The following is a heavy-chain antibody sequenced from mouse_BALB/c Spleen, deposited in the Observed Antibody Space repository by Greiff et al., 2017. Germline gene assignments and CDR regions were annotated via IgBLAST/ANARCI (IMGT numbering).Heavy chain of an antibody. CDR1: GYTFTSYT. CDR2: INPSSGYT. D-gene: IGHD2-4*01. V-gene: IGHV1-4*01. J-gene: IGHJ4*01. Sequence: QVQLQQSGAELARPGASVKMSCKASGYTFTSYTMHWVKQRPGQGLEWIGYINPSSGYTNYNQKFKDKATLTADKSSSTAYMQLSSLTSEDSAVYYCARGGACDYDDYYAMDYWGQGTSVTVSS. CDR3: ARGGACDYDDYYAMDY.